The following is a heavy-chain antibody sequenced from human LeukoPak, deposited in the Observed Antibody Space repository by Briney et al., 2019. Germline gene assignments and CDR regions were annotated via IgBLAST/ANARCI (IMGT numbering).Heavy chain of an antibody. CDR3: ARGYSTSWTYYFDY. J-gene: IGHJ4*02. D-gene: IGHD6-13*01. CDR1: DGAITGYY. CDR2: ISYSGST. Sequence: KPSETLSLTCTVSDGAITGYYWGWIRQPPGKGLEWIGHISYSGSTNYNPSLTSRVTISVDTSKNHFSLKLNSVTAADTAVYYCARGYSTSWTYYFDYWGQGALVTVSS. V-gene: IGHV4-59*12.